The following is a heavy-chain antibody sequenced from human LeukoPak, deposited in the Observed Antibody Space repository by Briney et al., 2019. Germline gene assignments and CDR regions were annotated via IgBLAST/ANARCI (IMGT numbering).Heavy chain of an antibody. CDR3: ATRAMVRGAHFDY. CDR2: IYYSGST. D-gene: IGHD3-10*01. V-gene: IGHV4-39*01. Sequence: SETLSLTCTVSGGSISSGSYYWGWIRRPPGKGLEWIGSIYYSGSTYYNPSLKSRVTISVDTSKNQFSLKLSSVTAADTAVYYCATRAMVRGAHFDYWGQGTLVTVSS. J-gene: IGHJ4*02. CDR1: GGSISSGSYY.